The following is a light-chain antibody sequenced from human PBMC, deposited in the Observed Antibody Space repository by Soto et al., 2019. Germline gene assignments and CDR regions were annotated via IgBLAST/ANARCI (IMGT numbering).Light chain of an antibody. CDR2: ATS. CDR3: HKYNHAPT. Sequence: DIQLTQSPSSLSASVGDRVTITCRASQAISSYLAWYQQKPGKVPELLIYATSTLQSGAPSRFSGSGPVTDFTLTISSLQPEDVATYYCHKYNHAPTFGGGTKVEIK. J-gene: IGKJ4*01. V-gene: IGKV1-27*01. CDR1: QAISSY.